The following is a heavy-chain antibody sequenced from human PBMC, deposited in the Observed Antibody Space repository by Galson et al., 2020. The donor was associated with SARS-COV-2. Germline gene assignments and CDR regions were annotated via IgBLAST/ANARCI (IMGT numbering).Heavy chain of an antibody. CDR3: ARDYYDSSGYWRSYYFDY. CDR2: IIPILGIA. CDR1: GGTFSSYA. V-gene: IGHV1-69*10. Sequence: SVKVSCKASGGTFSSYAISWVRQAPGQGLEWMGGIIPILGIANYAQKFQGRVTITADKSTSTAYMELSSRRSEDTAVYYCARDYYDSSGYWRSYYFDYWGQGTLVTVSS. J-gene: IGHJ4*02. D-gene: IGHD3-22*01.